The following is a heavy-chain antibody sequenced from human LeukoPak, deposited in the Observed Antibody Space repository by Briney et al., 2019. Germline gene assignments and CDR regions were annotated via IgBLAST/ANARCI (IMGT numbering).Heavy chain of an antibody. D-gene: IGHD4/OR15-4a*01. Sequence: GGSLRLSCEVSEITFSYYYTAWVRQAPGKGLEWISAISSNGVSINYADSAKGRFTISKDNSKNTLFLEMNSLRVEDTAIYYCAKGRLSFWYFDIWGRGTPVSVSP. CDR2: ISSNGVSI. J-gene: IGHJ2*01. CDR1: EITFSYYY. V-gene: IGHV3-23*01. CDR3: AKGRLSFWYFDI.